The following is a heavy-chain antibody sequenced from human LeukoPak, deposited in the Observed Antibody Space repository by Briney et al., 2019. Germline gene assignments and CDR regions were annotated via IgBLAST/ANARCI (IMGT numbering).Heavy chain of an antibody. J-gene: IGHJ6*02. Sequence: SETLSLTCAVYGGSFSGYHWSWIRQPPGKGLEWIGEINHSGSTHYNPSLKSRVTISVDTSKNQFSLKLSSVTAADTAVYYCARTPVLYCSSTSCHLSGPSPYGMDVWGQGTTVTVSS. CDR1: GGSFSGYH. V-gene: IGHV4-34*01. CDR2: INHSGST. D-gene: IGHD2-2*01. CDR3: ARTPVLYCSSTSCHLSGPSPYGMDV.